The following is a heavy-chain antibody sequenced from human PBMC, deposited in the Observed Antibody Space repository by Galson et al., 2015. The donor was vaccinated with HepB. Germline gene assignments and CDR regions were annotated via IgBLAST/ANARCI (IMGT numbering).Heavy chain of an antibody. V-gene: IGHV1-18*01. CDR1: GYTFTSYG. D-gene: IGHD6-13*01. J-gene: IGHJ6*02. CDR2: ISAYNGNT. CDR3: ARVVAAAGTGYYYYYYGMDV. Sequence: SVKVSCKASGYTFTSYGISWVRQAPGQGLERMGWISAYNGNTNYAQKLQGRVTMTTDTSTSTAYMELRSLRSDDTAVYYCARVVAAAGTGYYYYYYGMDVWGQGTTVTVSS.